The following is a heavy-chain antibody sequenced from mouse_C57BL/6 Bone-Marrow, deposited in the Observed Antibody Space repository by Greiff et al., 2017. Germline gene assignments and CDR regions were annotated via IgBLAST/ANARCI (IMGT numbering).Heavy chain of an antibody. D-gene: IGHD1-1*01. CDR1: GYTFTSYW. CDR2: IHPSDSDT. CDR3: AYGSSHWYFDV. Sequence: QVQLQQPGADLVKPGASVKVSCTASGYTFTSYWMHWVQQRPGQGLEWIGRIHPSDSDTNYKQKLKGKATLTVNKSSSTAYMQRSSLTSEDSAVYYCAYGSSHWYFDVWGTGTTVTVSS. J-gene: IGHJ1*03. V-gene: IGHV1-74*01.